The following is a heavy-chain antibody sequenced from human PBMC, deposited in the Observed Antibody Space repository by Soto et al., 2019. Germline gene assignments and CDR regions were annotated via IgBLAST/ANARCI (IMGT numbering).Heavy chain of an antibody. CDR1: GFTFSRYA. D-gene: IGHD1-26*01. Sequence: PGGSLRLSCAASGFTFSRYAMSWVRQAPGKGLEWVSAISGSGGSTLYADSVKGRFTISRDNSKNTLYLQMNSLRAEDTAAYYCAKGFSGSYYDAFDIWGQGTMVTVSS. CDR3: AKGFSGSYYDAFDI. J-gene: IGHJ3*02. V-gene: IGHV3-23*01. CDR2: ISGSGGST.